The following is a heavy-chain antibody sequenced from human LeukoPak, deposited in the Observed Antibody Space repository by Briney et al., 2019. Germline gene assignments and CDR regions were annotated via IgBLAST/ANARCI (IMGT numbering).Heavy chain of an antibody. D-gene: IGHD5-12*01. J-gene: IGHJ1*01. CDR1: GFTFSTYW. CDR3: ARDSPGYGAYVS. V-gene: IGHV3-7*01. Sequence: PGGSLRLSCAASGFTFSTYWMTWVRQAPGKGLEWVSNIKEDGSRESYVDSVKGRFTISRDNAKNSLYLQMDSLTAEDTAVYYCARDSPGYGAYVSWGQGTLVSVSS. CDR2: IKEDGSRE.